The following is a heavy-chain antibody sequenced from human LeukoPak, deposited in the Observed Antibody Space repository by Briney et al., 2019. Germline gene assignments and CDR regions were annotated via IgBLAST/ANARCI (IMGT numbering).Heavy chain of an antibody. CDR1: GYSFTSYW. Sequence: GESLEISCKGSGYSFTSYWIGWVRQMPGKGLEWMGIIYPGDSDTRYSPSFQGQVTISADKSISTAYLQWSSLKASDTVMYYCARINYYGSGSYYSDYWGQGTLVTVSS. CDR2: IYPGDSDT. CDR3: ARINYYGSGSYYSDY. V-gene: IGHV5-51*01. J-gene: IGHJ4*02. D-gene: IGHD3-10*01.